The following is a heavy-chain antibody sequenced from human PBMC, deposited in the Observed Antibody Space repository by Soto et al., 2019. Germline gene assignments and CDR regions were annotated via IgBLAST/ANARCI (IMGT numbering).Heavy chain of an antibody. CDR1: VYTFTTYG. V-gene: IGHV1-18*01. J-gene: IGHJ6*02. CDR2: INTHNGNT. D-gene: IGHD3-10*01. Sequence: GASVKVSCKSSVYTFTTYGISWVRQDPGQGLEWLGWINTHNGNTNYAQNLQGRVIMTADTSTSTAYMELRSLRSDDTAIYYCTREGSAPYYYYGMDAWGQGTTVTVSS. CDR3: TREGSAPYYYYGMDA.